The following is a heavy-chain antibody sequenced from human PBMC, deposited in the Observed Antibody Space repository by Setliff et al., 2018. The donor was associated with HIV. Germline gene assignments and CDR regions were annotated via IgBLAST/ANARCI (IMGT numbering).Heavy chain of an antibody. V-gene: IGHV4-59*12. D-gene: IGHD2-2*01. Sequence: SETLSLTCTVSGGSISSYYWSWIRQPPGKGLEWIGYIYYSGSTNYNPSLKSRVTISVDTSKNQFSLKLSSVTAADTAVYYCARIPQLLDYAMDVWGQGTTVTVSS. CDR2: IYYSGST. CDR3: ARIPQLLDYAMDV. CDR1: GGSISSYY. J-gene: IGHJ6*02.